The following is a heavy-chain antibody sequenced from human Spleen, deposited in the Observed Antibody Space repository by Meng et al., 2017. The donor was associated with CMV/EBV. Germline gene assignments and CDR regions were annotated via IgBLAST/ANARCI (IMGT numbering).Heavy chain of an antibody. CDR3: ARHVDDYKDRAVDY. D-gene: IGHD5-24*01. Sequence: GSLRLSCTVSGGSISSSSYYWGWIRQPPGKGLEWIGSIYYSGSTYYNPSLKSRVTISVDTSKNQFSLKLNSVTAADTAVYYCARHVDDYKDRAVDYWGQGTLVTVSS. CDR2: IYYSGST. V-gene: IGHV4-39*07. J-gene: IGHJ4*02. CDR1: GGSISSSSYY.